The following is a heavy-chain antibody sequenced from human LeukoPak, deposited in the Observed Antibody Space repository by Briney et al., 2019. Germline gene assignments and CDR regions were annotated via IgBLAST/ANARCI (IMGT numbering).Heavy chain of an antibody. V-gene: IGHV4-38-2*02. J-gene: IGHJ6*03. CDR3: ARDSQSGQLVLSDSYYYMDV. CDR2: IYHSGSP. CDR1: GYSISSGYY. Sequence: SETLSLTCTVSGYSISSGYYWDWIRQPPGKGLEWIGSIYHSGSPYYNSSLKSRVTISVDTSKNQFSLKLSSVTAADTAVYYCARDSQSGQLVLSDSYYYMDVWGKGTTVTISS. D-gene: IGHD6-13*01.